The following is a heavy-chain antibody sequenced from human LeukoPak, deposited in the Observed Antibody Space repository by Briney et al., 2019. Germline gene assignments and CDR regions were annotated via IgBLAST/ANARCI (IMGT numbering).Heavy chain of an antibody. J-gene: IGHJ5*02. CDR3: ARRVLRFLEWSRTPYNWFDP. V-gene: IGHV4-34*01. CDR1: GGSFSGYY. D-gene: IGHD3-3*01. CDR2: INHSGST. Sequence: PSETLSLTCAVYGGSFSGYYWSWIRQPPGKGLEWIGEINHSGSTNYNPSLKSRVTISVDTSKNQFSLKLSSVTAADTAVYYCARRVLRFLEWSRTPYNWFDPWGQGTLVTVSS.